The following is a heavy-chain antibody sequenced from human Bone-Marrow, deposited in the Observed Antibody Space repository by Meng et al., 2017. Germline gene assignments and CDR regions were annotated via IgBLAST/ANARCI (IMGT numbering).Heavy chain of an antibody. D-gene: IGHD6-13*01. CDR3: ARDEDISAAGKLFGDY. J-gene: IGHJ4*02. V-gene: IGHV1-2*06. CDR1: GYTFAAYW. CDR2: IDPNNDHT. Sequence: QVQRVQSAPEAKTPRPSVKLSCNPSGYTFAAYWIHWLRQAPGQGLEWMGRIDPNNDHTQYAQNFQGRVTMTSDTSISTVYMELNGLRSDDTAVYYCARDEDISAAGKLFGDYWGQGTLVTVSS.